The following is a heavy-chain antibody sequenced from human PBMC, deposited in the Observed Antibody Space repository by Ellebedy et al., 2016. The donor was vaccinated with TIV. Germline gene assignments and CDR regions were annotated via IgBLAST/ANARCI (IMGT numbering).Heavy chain of an antibody. Sequence: GESLKISXAASGFTFSSYSMNWVRQAPGKGLEWVSYISSSSSTIYYADSVKGRFTISRDNAKNSLYLQMNSLRDEDTAVYYCAREFFDVWGQGTTVTVSS. V-gene: IGHV3-48*02. CDR3: AREFFDV. CDR2: ISSSSSTI. J-gene: IGHJ6*02. CDR1: GFTFSSYS.